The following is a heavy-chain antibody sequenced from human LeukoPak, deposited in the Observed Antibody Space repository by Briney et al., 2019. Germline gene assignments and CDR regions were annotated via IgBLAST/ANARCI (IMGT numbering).Heavy chain of an antibody. J-gene: IGHJ4*02. CDR3: ARSSSRYCSGGSCYSGVLGYFDY. CDR2: ISSSRRTI. CDR1: GFTFSSYN. V-gene: IGHV3-48*01. D-gene: IGHD2-15*01. Sequence: GGSLRLSCAASGFTFSSYNINWVRQAPGKGLEWVSYISSSRRTISYADSVNGRFTISRDNAKNSLYLQMNSLRAEDTAVYYCARSSSRYCSGGSCYSGVLGYFDYWGQGTLVTVSS.